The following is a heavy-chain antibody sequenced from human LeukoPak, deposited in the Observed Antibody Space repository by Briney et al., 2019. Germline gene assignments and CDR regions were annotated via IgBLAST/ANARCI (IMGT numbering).Heavy chain of an antibody. V-gene: IGHV3-33*08. Sequence: GGSQRLSCAASGFTFGEYWMHWVRQAPGKGLEWVAVIWYDGSNEYYADSVKGRFTISRDNSKNTLYLQMNSLRAEDTAVYYCARGGRYCSSSSCHLGDYWGQGTLVTVSS. D-gene: IGHD2-2*01. CDR2: IWYDGSNE. CDR3: ARGGRYCSSSSCHLGDY. CDR1: GFTFGEYW. J-gene: IGHJ4*02.